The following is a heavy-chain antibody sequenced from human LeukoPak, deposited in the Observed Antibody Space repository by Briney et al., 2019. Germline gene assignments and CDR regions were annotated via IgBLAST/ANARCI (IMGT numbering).Heavy chain of an antibody. J-gene: IGHJ5*02. CDR3: ARGVDVLRYFDENWFDP. Sequence: SETLSLTCTVSGGSISSYYWSWIRQPPGKGLEWIGYIYYSGSTNYSPSLKSRVTISVDTSKNQFSLKLSSVTAADTAVYYCARGVDVLRYFDENWFDPWGQGTLVTVSS. D-gene: IGHD3-9*01. V-gene: IGHV4-59*01. CDR2: IYYSGST. CDR1: GGSISSYY.